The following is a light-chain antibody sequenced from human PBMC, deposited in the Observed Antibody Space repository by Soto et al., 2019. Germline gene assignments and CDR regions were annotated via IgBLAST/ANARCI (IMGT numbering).Light chain of an antibody. CDR3: SSYTTSSTLV. CDR2: EVS. CDR1: SSDVGGYKY. Sequence: QSALTQPASVSGSPGQSITISCTGTSSDVGGYKYVSWYQHHPGKAPKVMIYEVSNRPSGVSNRFSGSKSGNTASLTISGLQAEDEGDYYCSSYTTSSTLVFGGGTKVTVL. V-gene: IGLV2-14*01. J-gene: IGLJ2*01.